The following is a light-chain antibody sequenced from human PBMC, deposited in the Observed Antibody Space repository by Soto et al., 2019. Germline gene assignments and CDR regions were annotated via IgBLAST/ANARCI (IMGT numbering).Light chain of an antibody. J-gene: IGKJ1*01. Sequence: DIQMTQSPPSLSVSVGDRVTITCRAGQSISTFLNWYQQRPGKAPKLLIYDASSLESGVPSRFSGSGSGTEFTLTISSLQPDDFATYYCQQYNSYSPKTFGQGTKVDI. CDR2: DAS. V-gene: IGKV1-5*01. CDR1: QSISTF. CDR3: QQYNSYSPKT.